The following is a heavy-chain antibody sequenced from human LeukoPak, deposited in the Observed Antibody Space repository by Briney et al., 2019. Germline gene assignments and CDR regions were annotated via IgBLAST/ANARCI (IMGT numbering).Heavy chain of an antibody. J-gene: IGHJ4*02. D-gene: IGHD1-26*01. V-gene: IGHV3-53*01. CDR2: FYSGGRT. CDR3: ARAVVGAQDY. Sequence: LDWVSVFYSGGRTYYADSVKGRFTISRDNAKNSLYLQMNSLRAEDTAVYYCARAVVGAQDYWGQGTLVTVSS.